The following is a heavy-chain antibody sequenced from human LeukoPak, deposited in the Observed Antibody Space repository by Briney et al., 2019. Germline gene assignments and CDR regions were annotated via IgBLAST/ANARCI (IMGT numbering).Heavy chain of an antibody. Sequence: GGSLRLSCAASGFTFSSYGMHWVRQAPGKGLEWVAFIRYDGSNKYYADSVKGRFTISRDNSKNTLCLQMNSLRAEDTAVYYCAKDLVVAATPDWFDPWGQGTLVTVSS. CDR2: IRYDGSNK. J-gene: IGHJ5*02. V-gene: IGHV3-30*02. CDR1: GFTFSSYG. CDR3: AKDLVVAATPDWFDP. D-gene: IGHD2-15*01.